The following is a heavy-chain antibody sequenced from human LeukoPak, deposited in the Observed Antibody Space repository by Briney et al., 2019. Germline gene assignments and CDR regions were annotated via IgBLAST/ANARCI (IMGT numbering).Heavy chain of an antibody. CDR1: GGSFSSYW. D-gene: IGHD4-23*01. CDR3: ARGRPHGNDY. J-gene: IGHJ4*02. CDR2: IASDGSST. V-gene: IGHV3-74*01. Sequence: ETLSLTCAVYGGSFSSYWMNWVRQAPGKGLVWVSRIASDGSSTTYADSVKGRFSISRDNAKNTLYLQMNSLRVEDTAVYYCARGRPHGNDYWGQGTLVTVSS.